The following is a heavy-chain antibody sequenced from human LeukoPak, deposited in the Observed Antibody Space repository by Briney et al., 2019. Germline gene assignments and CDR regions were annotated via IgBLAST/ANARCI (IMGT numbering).Heavy chain of an antibody. D-gene: IGHD5-18*01. CDR1: GGSISSYY. CDR3: ARDGRGYSYGVGFDP. Sequence: ASETLSLTCTVSGGSISSYYWSWIRQPPGKGLEWIGYIYYTGSTKYNPSLKSRVTISVDTSKNQFSLKLSSVTAADTAVYYCARDGRGYSYGVGFDPWGQGTLVTVSS. V-gene: IGHV4-59*01. CDR2: IYYTGST. J-gene: IGHJ5*02.